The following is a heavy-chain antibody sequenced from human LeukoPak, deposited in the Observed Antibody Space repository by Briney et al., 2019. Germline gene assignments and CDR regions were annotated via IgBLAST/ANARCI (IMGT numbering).Heavy chain of an antibody. CDR3: ARDLTYKYYDILTGYYNSDTYFDY. J-gene: IGHJ4*02. Sequence: NPGGSLRLSCAASGFTFSSYAMSWVRQAPGKGLEWVSAISGSGGSTYYADSVKGRFTISRDNSKNTLYLQMNSLRAEDTAVYYCARDLTYKYYDILTGYYNSDTYFDYWGQGTLVTVSS. CDR2: ISGSGGST. D-gene: IGHD3-9*01. CDR1: GFTFSSYA. V-gene: IGHV3-23*01.